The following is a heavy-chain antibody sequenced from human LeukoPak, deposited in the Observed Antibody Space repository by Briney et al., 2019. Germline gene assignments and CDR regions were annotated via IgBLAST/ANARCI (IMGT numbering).Heavy chain of an antibody. D-gene: IGHD6-19*01. CDR3: AKYGGSGWVIDY. V-gene: IGHV4-59*08. Sequence: PSETLSLTCTVSGGSISSYYWTWIRQPPGKGLEWIGYIYYTGATSYNPSLKSRVTISVDTSKNQFSLELTSVTAADTAVYYCAKYGGSGWVIDYWGQGTLVTVSS. CDR1: GGSISSYY. J-gene: IGHJ4*02. CDR2: IYYTGAT.